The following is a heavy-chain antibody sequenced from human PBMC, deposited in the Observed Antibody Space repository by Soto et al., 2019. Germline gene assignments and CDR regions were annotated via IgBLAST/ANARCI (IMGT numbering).Heavy chain of an antibody. V-gene: IGHV1-3*01. CDR2: INAGNGNT. CDR1: GYTFTSYA. J-gene: IGHJ6*02. Sequence: ASVKVSCKASGYTFTSYAMHWVRQAPGQRLEWMGWINAGNGNTKYSQKFQGRVTITRDTSASTAYMELSSLRSEDTAVYYCARDPRMSNLYYYYYGMDVWGQGTTVTVSS. D-gene: IGHD2-8*01. CDR3: ARDPRMSNLYYYYYGMDV.